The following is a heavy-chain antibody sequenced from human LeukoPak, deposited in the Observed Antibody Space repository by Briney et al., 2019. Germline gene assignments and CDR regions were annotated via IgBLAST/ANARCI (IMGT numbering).Heavy chain of an antibody. Sequence: PSETLSLTCTVSGGSISSGSYYWSWVRQPAGKGLEWIGRIYTSGSTNYNPSLKSRVTISVDTSKNQFSLKLSSVPAADTAVYYCARAKPTTPHPLGIFNYYYYYMDVWGKGTTVTISS. CDR2: IYTSGST. J-gene: IGHJ6*03. CDR3: ARAKPTTPHPLGIFNYYYYYMDV. D-gene: IGHD1-14*01. CDR1: GGSISSGSYY. V-gene: IGHV4-61*02.